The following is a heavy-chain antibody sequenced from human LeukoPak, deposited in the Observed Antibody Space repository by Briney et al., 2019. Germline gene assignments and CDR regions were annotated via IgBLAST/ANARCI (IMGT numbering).Heavy chain of an antibody. J-gene: IGHJ6*03. CDR3: ARVLHYDSSGYYYYYYYYMDV. V-gene: IGHV1-69*13. CDR1: GGTFSSYA. CDR2: IIPIFGTA. Sequence: PVKVSCKASGGTFSSYAISWVRQAPGQGLEWMGGIIPIFGTANYAQKFQGRVTITADESTSTAYMELSSLRPEDTAVYYCARVLHYDSSGYYYYYYYYMDVWGKGTTVTVSS. D-gene: IGHD3-22*01.